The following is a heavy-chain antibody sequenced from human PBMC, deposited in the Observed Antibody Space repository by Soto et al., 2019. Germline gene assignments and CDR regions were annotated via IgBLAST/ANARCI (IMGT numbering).Heavy chain of an antibody. V-gene: IGHV1-69*01. CDR2: VIRIFGTA. CDR1: GGTFSSYA. CDR3: ARGGGYDFWSGYYGWFDR. Sequence: QVQLVQSGAEVKKPGSSVKVSCKASGGTFSSYAISWVRQSPGEGVEWMGGVIRIFGTANYAQKLQGRVKITPVESTSTAYMELSSLRSEETAVYYCARGGGYDFWSGYYGWFDRWGQGTLVTVSS. D-gene: IGHD3-3*01. J-gene: IGHJ5*02.